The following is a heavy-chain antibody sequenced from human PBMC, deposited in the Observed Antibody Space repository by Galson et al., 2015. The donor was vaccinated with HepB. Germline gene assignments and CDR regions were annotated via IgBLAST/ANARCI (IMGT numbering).Heavy chain of an antibody. CDR2: INAGNGNT. V-gene: IGHV1-3*01. D-gene: IGHD3-10*01. J-gene: IGHJ4*02. CDR1: GYRFISHA. Sequence: SVKVSCKASGYRFISHAMHWVRQAPGQRLEWMGWINAGNGNTKYSQKFQGRVTVTRDASATTVYMELSSLRPEDTAVYYCARDYSGLLWFGELLYYFDYWGQGTLVTVS. CDR3: ARDYSGLLWFGELLYYFDY.